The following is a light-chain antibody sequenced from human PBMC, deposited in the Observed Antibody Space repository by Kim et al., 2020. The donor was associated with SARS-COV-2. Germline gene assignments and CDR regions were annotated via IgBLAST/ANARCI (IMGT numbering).Light chain of an antibody. J-gene: IGKJ1*01. CDR1: HSIGTD. CDR3: QQRNMLPRT. CDR2: DAS. V-gene: IGKV3-11*01. Sequence: LPPWQRATPSFRASHSIGTDLACYQQRPGQTPRLFIYDASNRAPGIPVRISGSVSGTDFTLTFSSLEPEDSAVYYCQQRNMLPRTFGQGTKVYIK.